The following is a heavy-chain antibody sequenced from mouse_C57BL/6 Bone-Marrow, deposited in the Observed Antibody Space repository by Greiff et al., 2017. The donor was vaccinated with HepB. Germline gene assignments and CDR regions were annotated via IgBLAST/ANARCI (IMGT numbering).Heavy chain of an antibody. CDR1: GFTFSSYG. Sequence: EVKLVESGGDLVKPGGSLKLSCAASGFTFSSYGMSWVRQTPDKRLEWVATISSGGSYTDYPDSVKGRFTISRDNAKNTLYLQMSSLKSEDTAMYYCVYYYGSRYYAMDYWGQGTSVTVSS. CDR2: ISSGGSYT. D-gene: IGHD1-1*01. J-gene: IGHJ4*01. V-gene: IGHV5-6*01. CDR3: VYYYGSRYYAMDY.